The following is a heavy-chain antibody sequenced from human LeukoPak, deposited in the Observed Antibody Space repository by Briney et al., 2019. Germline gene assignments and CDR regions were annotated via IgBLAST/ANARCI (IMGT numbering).Heavy chain of an antibody. CDR1: GFTFSSYA. CDR3: AKLPSQDIVVVPAVRYYYYYMDV. D-gene: IGHD2-2*01. CDR2: ITGSGGST. J-gene: IGHJ6*03. Sequence: GGSLRLSCAASGFTFSSYAMTWVRQAPGKGLEWVSVITGSGGSTYYADSVKGRFTISRDNSKNTLYLQMNSLRAEDTAVYYCAKLPSQDIVVVPAVRYYYYYMDVWGKGTTVTVSS. V-gene: IGHV3-23*01.